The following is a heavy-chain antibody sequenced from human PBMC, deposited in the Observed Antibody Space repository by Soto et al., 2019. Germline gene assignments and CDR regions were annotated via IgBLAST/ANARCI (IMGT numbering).Heavy chain of an antibody. CDR2: IYYSGST. D-gene: IGHD6-19*01. Sequence: PSETLSLTCTVYGGSISIYYWSWIRQPPGKGLEWIGYIYYSGSTNYNPSLKSRVTISVDTSKNQFSPKLSSVTAADTAVYYCARMAGSIWYPIQYYYYGMDVWGQGTTVTVSS. CDR1: GGSISIYY. V-gene: IGHV4-59*01. CDR3: ARMAGSIWYPIQYYYYGMDV. J-gene: IGHJ6*02.